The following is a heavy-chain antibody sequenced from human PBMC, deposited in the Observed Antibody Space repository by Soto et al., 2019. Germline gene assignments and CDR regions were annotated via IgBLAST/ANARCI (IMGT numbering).Heavy chain of an antibody. CDR1: GFTFSSYS. V-gene: IGHV3-21*01. Sequence: GGSLRLSCAASGFTFSSYSMSWVRQAPGKGLEWVSSISSSSSYIYYADSVKGRFTISRDNAKNSLYLQMNSLRAEDTAVYYCARDQGIAAAGNYYYYGMDVWGQGTTVTVSS. CDR3: ARDQGIAAAGNYYYYGMDV. J-gene: IGHJ6*02. CDR2: ISSSSSYI. D-gene: IGHD6-13*01.